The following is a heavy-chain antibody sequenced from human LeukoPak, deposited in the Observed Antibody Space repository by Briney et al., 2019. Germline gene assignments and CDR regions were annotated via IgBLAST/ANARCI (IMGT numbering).Heavy chain of an antibody. CDR2: ISSSSSTI. CDR1: GFTFSSYS. J-gene: IGHJ4*02. Sequence: PPGGSLRLSCAASGFTFSSYSMNWVRQAPGKGLEWVSYISSSSSTIYYADSVKGRFTISRDNAKNSLYLQMNSLRAEDTAVYYCAREVTPLYYYDSSGYSSNYWGQGTLVTVSS. D-gene: IGHD3-22*01. V-gene: IGHV3-48*04. CDR3: AREVTPLYYYDSSGYSSNY.